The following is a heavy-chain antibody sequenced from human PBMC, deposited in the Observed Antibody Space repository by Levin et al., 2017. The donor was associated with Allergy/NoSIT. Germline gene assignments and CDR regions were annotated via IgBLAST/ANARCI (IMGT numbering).Heavy chain of an antibody. V-gene: IGHV5-51*01. CDR1: GYSFTSYW. CDR2: IYPGDSDT. D-gene: IGHD5-12*01. CDR3: ARLGDKEIVATIRAYYYYYMDV. J-gene: IGHJ6*03. Sequence: GESLKISCKGSGYSFTSYWIGWVRQMPGKGLEWMGIIYPGDSDTRYSPSFQGQVTISADKSISTAYLQWSSLKASDTAMYYCARLGDKEIVATIRAYYYYYMDVWGKGTTVTVSS.